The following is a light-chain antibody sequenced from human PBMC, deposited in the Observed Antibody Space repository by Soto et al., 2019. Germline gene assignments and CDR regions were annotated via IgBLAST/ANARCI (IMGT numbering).Light chain of an antibody. CDR2: AAS. CDR1: QGISDF. V-gene: IGKV1-27*01. CDR3: QKYNSAPRT. Sequence: DIQMTQSPSSLSASVGDRVTITCRASQGISDFLAWYQQKPGKVPKLLVSAASTLQSGVPSRFSGSGSGTDFTLTISSLQPEDVATYYSQKYNSAPRTFGQGTKVEIK. J-gene: IGKJ1*01.